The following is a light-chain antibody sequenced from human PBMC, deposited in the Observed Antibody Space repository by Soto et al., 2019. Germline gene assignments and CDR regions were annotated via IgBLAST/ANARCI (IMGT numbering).Light chain of an antibody. J-gene: IGKJ1*01. CDR3: QQYNTYWT. CDR1: QSISSW. CDR2: KAS. V-gene: IGKV1-5*03. Sequence: DIQMTQSPSTLSASVGDRVTITCRASQSISSWLAWYQQKPGKAPKLLIYKASSLEGGVPSRFSGSGSGTDFTLIISRLHDDDCASYYCQQYNTYWTCGQGTKVEIK.